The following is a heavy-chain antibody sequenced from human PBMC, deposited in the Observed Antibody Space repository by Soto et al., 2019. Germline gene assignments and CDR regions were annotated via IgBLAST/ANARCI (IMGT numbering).Heavy chain of an antibody. V-gene: IGHV4-34*01. Sequence: SETLSLTCAVYGGSFSGYYWSWIRQPPGKGLEWIGEINHSGSTNYNPSLKSRATISVDTSKNQFSLKLSSVTAADTAVYYCVRVLYRGGLINYWGQGTLVTV. CDR3: VRVLYRGGLINY. CDR2: INHSGST. J-gene: IGHJ4*02. D-gene: IGHD3-10*01. CDR1: GGSFSGYY.